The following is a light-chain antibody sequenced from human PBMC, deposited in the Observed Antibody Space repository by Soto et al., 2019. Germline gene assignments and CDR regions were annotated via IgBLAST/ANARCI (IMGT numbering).Light chain of an antibody. Sequence: DIQMTQSPSSLSASVGDRVTITCRASQDIGYFLTWYQQRTGKVPKLIIYSASSLFSGAQSRFSGSGYGTDVTLTIFKLQPVDVATYYCQKYDSAPFTVGPGTRVEIK. CDR3: QKYDSAPFT. V-gene: IGKV1-27*01. J-gene: IGKJ3*01. CDR1: QDIGYF. CDR2: SAS.